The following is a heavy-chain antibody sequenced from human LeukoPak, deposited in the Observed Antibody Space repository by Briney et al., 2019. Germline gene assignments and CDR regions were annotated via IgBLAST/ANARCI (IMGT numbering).Heavy chain of an antibody. V-gene: IGHV1-69*13. CDR3: ARDLNYYDSSGFFSLGAFDI. Sequence: SVKVSCKASGGTFSSYAISWVRQAPGQGLEWMGGIIPIFGTANYAQKFQGRVTITADESTSTAYMELSSLRSEDTAVYYCARDLNYYDSSGFFSLGAFDIWGQGTMVTVSS. CDR1: GGTFSSYA. CDR2: IIPIFGTA. D-gene: IGHD3-22*01. J-gene: IGHJ3*02.